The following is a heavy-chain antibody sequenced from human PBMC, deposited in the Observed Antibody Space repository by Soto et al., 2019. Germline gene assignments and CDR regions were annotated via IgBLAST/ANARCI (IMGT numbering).Heavy chain of an antibody. CDR2: IDNAGTDS. J-gene: IGHJ6*04. Sequence: EVQLVECGGGLVQPGGSLRLSCAASGFTLSGRSMHWVRQAPGKGLVWVSGIDNAGTDSTYADSVKGRITSSRDNAKNMLYLQMNSLRVEDTAVYYCARGWFGPDVWGKGTTVTVSS. CDR1: GFTLSGRS. CDR3: ARGWFGPDV. V-gene: IGHV3-74*01. D-gene: IGHD3-10*01.